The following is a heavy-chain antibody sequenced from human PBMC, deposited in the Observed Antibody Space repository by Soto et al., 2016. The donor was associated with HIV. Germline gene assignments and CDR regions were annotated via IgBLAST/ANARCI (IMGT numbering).Heavy chain of an antibody. CDR1: GYTFAGYY. CDR3: ARDVDIVNYGMDV. Sequence: QVQLVRSGAEVKKPGASVKVSCKASGYTFAGYYMHWVRQAPGQGLEWMGIINPSGGSTSYAQKFQGRVTMTRDTSTSTVYMELSSLRSEDTAVYYCARDVDIVNYGMDVWGQGTTVTVSS. D-gene: IGHD5-12*01. CDR2: INPSGGST. J-gene: IGHJ6*02. V-gene: IGHV1-46*03.